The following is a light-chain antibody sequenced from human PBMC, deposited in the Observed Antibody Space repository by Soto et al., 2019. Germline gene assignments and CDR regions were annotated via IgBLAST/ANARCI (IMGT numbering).Light chain of an antibody. CDR3: AAWDDSLDGYV. V-gene: IGLV1-44*01. J-gene: IGLJ1*01. Sequence: QSVLTQPPSASGTPGQRVTISCSGSSSNIGSNYVYWYQQLPGTAPKLLIYSHNQRPSGVPDRFSGSKSGTSASLAISGLQSEDEADYYCAAWDDSLDGYVFGTGTKLTVL. CDR2: SHN. CDR1: SSNIGSNY.